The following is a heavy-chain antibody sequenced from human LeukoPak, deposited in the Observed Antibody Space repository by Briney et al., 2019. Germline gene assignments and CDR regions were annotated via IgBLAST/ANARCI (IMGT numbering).Heavy chain of an antibody. CDR3: TTCRSSSLTDYMDV. J-gene: IGHJ6*03. CDR2: IKSKTDGGTT. CDR1: GFTFSNAW. V-gene: IGHV3-15*01. D-gene: IGHD6-6*01. Sequence: PGGSLRLSCAASGFTFSNAWMSWVRQAPGKGLEWVGRIKSKTDGGTTDYAAPVKGRFTISRDDSKNTLYLQMNSLKTEDTAVYYCTTCRSSSLTDYMDVWGKGTTVTVSS.